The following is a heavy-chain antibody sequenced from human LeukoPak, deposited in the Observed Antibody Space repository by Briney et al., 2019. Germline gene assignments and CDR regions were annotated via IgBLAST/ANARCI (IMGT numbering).Heavy chain of an antibody. D-gene: IGHD3-10*01. Sequence: SETLSLTCTVSGASVSSSAYHWGWIRQPPGKGLEWIGSINYSGTTSYNPSLKSRVTISIDTATNQFSLKLSSVTAADTAVYYCARGVRGVKSIYYFDYWGQGTLVTVSS. CDR2: INYSGTT. CDR1: GASVSSSAYH. V-gene: IGHV4-39*07. CDR3: ARGVRGVKSIYYFDY. J-gene: IGHJ4*02.